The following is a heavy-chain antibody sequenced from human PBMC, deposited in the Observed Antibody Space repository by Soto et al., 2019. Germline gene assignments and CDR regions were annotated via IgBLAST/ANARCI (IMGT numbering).Heavy chain of an antibody. Sequence: GGSLRLSCAASGFTFSSYAMHWVRQAPGKGLEWVAVISYDGSNKYYADSVKGRFTISRDNSKNTLYLQMNSLRAEDTAVYYCARTVPRGSALRGVIGYWGQGALVTVSS. D-gene: IGHD3-10*01. CDR1: GFTFSSYA. CDR3: ARTVPRGSALRGVIGY. J-gene: IGHJ4*02. CDR2: ISYDGSNK. V-gene: IGHV3-30-3*01.